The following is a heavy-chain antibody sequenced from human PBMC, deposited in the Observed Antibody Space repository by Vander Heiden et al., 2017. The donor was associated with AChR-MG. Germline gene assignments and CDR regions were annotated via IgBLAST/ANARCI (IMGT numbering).Heavy chain of an antibody. CDR1: GFTFNNFW. D-gene: IGHD2-8*01. CDR3: ASPSNVSPWAFDI. CDR2: IKQDGSQK. Sequence: EAQLVESGGGLVQPGGSLRLSCAASGFTFNNFWMSWVRQAPVKGLEWVANIKQDGSQKYYVDSVKGRFTISRDNAKNSLYLQMNSLRAEDTAVYYCASPSNVSPWAFDIWGQGTMVTVSS. V-gene: IGHV3-7*01. J-gene: IGHJ3*02.